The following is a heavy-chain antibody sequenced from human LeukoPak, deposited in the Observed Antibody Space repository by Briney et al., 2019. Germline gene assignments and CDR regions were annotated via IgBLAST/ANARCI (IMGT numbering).Heavy chain of an antibody. J-gene: IGHJ3*02. V-gene: IGHV4-59*01. CDR3: ERCARAAFDI. Sequence: PSETLTLTCTVSGGSISTYYWSWIRQPPGKGLEWIGYIYYSGSTNYNPSLKSRGTISVDTSKNQFSLKLSPVTAADTAVYYCERCARAAFDIWGQGKMGTVSS. D-gene: IGHD4/OR15-4a*01. CDR2: IYYSGST. CDR1: GGSISTYY.